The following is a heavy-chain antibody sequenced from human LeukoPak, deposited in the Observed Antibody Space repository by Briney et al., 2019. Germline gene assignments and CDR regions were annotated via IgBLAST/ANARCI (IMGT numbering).Heavy chain of an antibody. CDR3: ARDQYYGSGSYYNGGDY. CDR2: IIPIFGTA. V-gene: IGHV1-69*06. J-gene: IGHJ4*02. D-gene: IGHD3-10*01. CDR1: GGTFSSYA. Sequence: ASVKVSCKASGGTFSSYAISWVRQAPGQGLEWMGGIIPIFGTANYAQKFQGRVTITADKSTSTAYMELSSLRSGDTAVYYCARDQYYGSGSYYNGGDYWGQGTLVTVSS.